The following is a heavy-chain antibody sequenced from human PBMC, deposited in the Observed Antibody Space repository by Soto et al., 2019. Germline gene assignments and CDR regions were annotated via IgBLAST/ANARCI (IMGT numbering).Heavy chain of an antibody. CDR2: IYYSGST. CDR1: GGSISSYY. CDR3: ARRYGGTLDH. V-gene: IGHV4-59*08. J-gene: IGHJ4*01. Sequence: QVQLQESGPGLVKPSETLSLTCTVSGGSISSYYWSWIRQPPGKGLEWIGYIYYSGSTNDNPSLNSRITISVDTSLTLCTLKLSAVATADTAVYYCARRYGGTLDHWGQGTQVTVPS. D-gene: IGHD1-26*01.